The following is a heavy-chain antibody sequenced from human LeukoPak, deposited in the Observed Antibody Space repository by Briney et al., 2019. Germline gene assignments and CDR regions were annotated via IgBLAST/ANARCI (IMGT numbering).Heavy chain of an antibody. D-gene: IGHD2-2*02. Sequence: PGGSLSLSCAASGFTFSSYSMNWVRQAPGKGLEWVSSISSSSSYIYYADSVKGRFTISRDNAKNSLYLQMNSLRAEDTAVYYCARIIWGCSSTSCYNMDYWGQGTLVTVSS. CDR3: ARIIWGCSSTSCYNMDY. V-gene: IGHV3-21*01. J-gene: IGHJ4*02. CDR2: ISSSSSYI. CDR1: GFTFSSYS.